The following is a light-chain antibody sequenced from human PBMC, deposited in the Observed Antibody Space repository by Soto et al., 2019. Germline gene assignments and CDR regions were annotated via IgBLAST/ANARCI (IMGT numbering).Light chain of an antibody. CDR2: EVS. V-gene: IGLV2-8*01. CDR3: TSYAGTYSFFYV. Sequence: QSVLTQPPSAYGSPGQSVTISCTGTSSDVGAYNYVSWYQQLPGKAPKLIIYEVSKRPSGVPDRFSGSKSGNTASLTVSGLQAEDEADYYCTSYAGTYSFFYVFGTGTKLTVL. CDR1: SSDVGAYNY. J-gene: IGLJ1*01.